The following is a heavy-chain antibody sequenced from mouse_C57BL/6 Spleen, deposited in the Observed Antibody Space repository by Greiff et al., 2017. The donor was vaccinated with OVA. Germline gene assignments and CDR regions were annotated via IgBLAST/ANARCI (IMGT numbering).Heavy chain of an antibody. CDR3: ARRVYSNFAY. J-gene: IGHJ3*01. CDR1: GYTFTGYW. V-gene: IGHV1-9*01. D-gene: IGHD2-5*01. CDR2: ILPGSGGT. Sequence: QVQLQQPGAELMKPGASVKLSCKATGYTFTGYWIEWVKQRPGHGLEWIGEILPGSGGTTYNEKFKGKATFTADKSSNTAHMQLSSLTTEDSAIYCCARRVYSNFAYWGQGTLVTVSA.